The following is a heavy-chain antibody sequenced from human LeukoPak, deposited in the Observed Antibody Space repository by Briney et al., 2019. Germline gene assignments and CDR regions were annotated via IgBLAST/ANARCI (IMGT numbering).Heavy chain of an antibody. V-gene: IGHV4-34*01. CDR2: INHSGST. Sequence: GSLRLSCAASGFNFGSYSMTWVRQPPGKGLEWIGEINHSGSTNYNPSLKSRVTISVDTSKNQFSLKLSSVTAADTAVYYCARGPGGTPIVVVAKYNWFDPWGQGTLVTVSS. J-gene: IGHJ5*02. CDR3: ARGPGGTPIVVVAKYNWFDP. D-gene: IGHD3-22*01. CDR1: GFNFGSYS.